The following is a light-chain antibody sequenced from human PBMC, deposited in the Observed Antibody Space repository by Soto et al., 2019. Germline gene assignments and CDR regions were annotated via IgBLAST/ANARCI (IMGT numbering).Light chain of an antibody. CDR3: QQYGSSTWT. CDR1: QSVSSSY. J-gene: IGKJ1*01. CDR2: GAS. Sequence: EIVLTQSPGTLSLSPGERATLSCRASQSVSSSYLAWYQQKPGQAPRLLVYGASSRATGIPDRFSGSGSGTDFTLTISRLKPEDFAVYYCQQYGSSTWTFGQGNKVDIK. V-gene: IGKV3-20*01.